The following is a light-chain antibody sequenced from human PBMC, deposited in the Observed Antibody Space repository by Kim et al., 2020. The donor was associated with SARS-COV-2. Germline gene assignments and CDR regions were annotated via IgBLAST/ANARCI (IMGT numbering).Light chain of an antibody. J-gene: IGLJ3*02. CDR1: SGHSNYA. Sequence: QLVLTQSPSASASLGASVKLTCTLSSGHSNYAIAWHQQQPEKGPRYLMSLNSDGSHSKGDGIPDRFSGSSSGAERYLTISSLQSEDEADYYCQTWGTGVVFGGGTKLTVL. V-gene: IGLV4-69*01. CDR3: QTWGTGVV. CDR2: LNSDGSH.